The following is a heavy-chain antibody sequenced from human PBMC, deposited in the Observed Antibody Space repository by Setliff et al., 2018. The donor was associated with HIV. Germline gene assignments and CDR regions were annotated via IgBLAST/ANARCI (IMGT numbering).Heavy chain of an antibody. V-gene: IGHV4-34*01. CDR1: GGSLSGYY. J-gene: IGHJ4*03. D-gene: IGHD3-10*01. CDR2: INPTVNT. CDR3: ARGLFYSSSYYAY. Sequence: SETLSLTCAVSGGSLSGYYWTWIRQPPGKGLEWIGKINPTVNTNYNPSLKSRVIISVDTSQNEFSLKLNSVTAADTAVYFCARGLFYSSSYYAYWGQGALVTVSS.